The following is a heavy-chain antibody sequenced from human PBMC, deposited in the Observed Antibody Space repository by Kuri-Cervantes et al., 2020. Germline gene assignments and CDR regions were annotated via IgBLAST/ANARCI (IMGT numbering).Heavy chain of an antibody. Sequence: ASVKVSCKASGYTFTSYGISWVRQAPGQGLEWMGWISAYNGNTYYAQKLQGRVTMTTHTSTSTVYMELSSLRSEDTAVYYCATDGYGSGSGDTFDIWGQGTMVTVSS. D-gene: IGHD3-10*01. CDR3: ATDGYGSGSGDTFDI. V-gene: IGHV1-18*01. J-gene: IGHJ3*02. CDR2: ISAYNGNT. CDR1: GYTFTSYG.